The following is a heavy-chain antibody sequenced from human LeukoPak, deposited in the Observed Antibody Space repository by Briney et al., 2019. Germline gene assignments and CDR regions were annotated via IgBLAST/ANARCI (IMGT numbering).Heavy chain of an antibody. CDR2: INPNSGGT. J-gene: IGHJ3*02. D-gene: IGHD2-15*01. Sequence: ASVKVSCKASGYTFTAYYIHWVRQAPGQGLEWMGRINPNSGGTSYAQKFQGRVTMTRDTSISTAYKGLSRLRSDETVVYYCAIAGGGSDAFDIWGQETMVTVSS. CDR1: GYTFTAYY. V-gene: IGHV1-2*05. CDR3: AIAGGGSDAFDI.